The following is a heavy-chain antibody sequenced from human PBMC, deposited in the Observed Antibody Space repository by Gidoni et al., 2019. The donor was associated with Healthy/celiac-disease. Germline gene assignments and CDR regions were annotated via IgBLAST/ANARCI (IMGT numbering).Heavy chain of an antibody. CDR1: GYPFPSYY. CDR3: ARGVGYYDSSGYYYFDY. Sequence: QVQLGQSGAEVKKPGASVKVSCKSSGYPFPSYYMHGVRQSPGQGLEWMRIINPSGGSTSYEQKFQGRGTMTRDTSTSTVYMELSSLRSEDTAVYYCARGVGYYDSSGYYYFDYWGQGTLVTVSS. V-gene: IGHV1-46*03. CDR2: INPSGGST. J-gene: IGHJ4*02. D-gene: IGHD3-22*01.